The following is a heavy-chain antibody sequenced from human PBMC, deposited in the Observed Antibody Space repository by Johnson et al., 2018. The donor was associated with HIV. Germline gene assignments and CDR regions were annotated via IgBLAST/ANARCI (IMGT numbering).Heavy chain of an antibody. J-gene: IGHJ3*02. Sequence: QMQLVESGGGVVQPGRSLRLSCAASGFTFSSYAMHWVRQAPGKGLEWVAVISYDGSNKYYADSVKGRFTISRDNSKNTLYLQMNSLRAEETAVYYCARGAFLKVYVSDDAFDIWGQGTMVTVSS. V-gene: IGHV3-30*04. D-gene: IGHD2-8*01. CDR1: GFTFSSYA. CDR3: ARGAFLKVYVSDDAFDI. CDR2: ISYDGSNK.